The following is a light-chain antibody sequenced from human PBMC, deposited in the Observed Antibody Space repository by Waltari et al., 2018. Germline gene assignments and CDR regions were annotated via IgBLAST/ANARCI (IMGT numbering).Light chain of an antibody. V-gene: IGKV3-11*01. J-gene: IGKJ1*01. CDR2: DAS. Sequence: SCRDGQRVSKYLACYKQKPGQAPRLLIYDASKRAAGIPARFSGSGSGTDFTLTISSLEPEDSAVYYCHQRSGWPRTFGHGTKVEIK. CDR1: QRVSKY. CDR3: HQRSGWPRT.